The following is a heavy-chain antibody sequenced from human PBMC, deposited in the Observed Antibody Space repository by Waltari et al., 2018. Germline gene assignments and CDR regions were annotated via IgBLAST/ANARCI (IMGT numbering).Heavy chain of an antibody. Sequence: QLQLQETGPGMGKPSETLSLTCTVSGGSISSSSYYWGWIGQPTGKWLGWIGSIYYSGSTYYNPSLKSRVTISVDTSKNQFSLKLSSVTAAYTAVYYCARQKGYQLLHYYYYGMDVWGQGTTVTVSS. D-gene: IGHD2-2*01. CDR1: GGSISSSSYY. J-gene: IGHJ6*02. CDR2: IYYSGST. V-gene: IGHV4-39*01. CDR3: ARQKGYQLLHYYYYGMDV.